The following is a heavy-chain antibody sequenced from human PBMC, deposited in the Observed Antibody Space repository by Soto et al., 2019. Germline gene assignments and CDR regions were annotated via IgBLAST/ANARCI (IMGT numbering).Heavy chain of an antibody. CDR3: ARDGGLVLMVYANYYMDV. V-gene: IGHV3-21*01. CDR1: GFTFSSYS. J-gene: IGHJ6*03. Sequence: GGSLRLSCAASGFTFSSYSMNWVRQAPGKGLEWVSSISSSSSYIYYADSVKGRFTISRDNAKNSLYLQMNSLRAEDTAVYYCARDGGLVLMVYANYYMDVWGKGTTVTVSS. D-gene: IGHD2-8*01. CDR2: ISSSSSYI.